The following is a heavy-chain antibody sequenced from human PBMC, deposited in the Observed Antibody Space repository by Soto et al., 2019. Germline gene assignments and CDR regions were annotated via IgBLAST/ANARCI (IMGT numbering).Heavy chain of an antibody. D-gene: IGHD6-13*01. CDR3: ARDVSPGSSSLYLDAFDI. J-gene: IGHJ3*02. Sequence: EVQLEESGGDLVQPWGSLRLSCAASGFTLSAYWMTWVRQAPGKGLEWVANINRDGSKKSYLDSVRGRFTISRDNVGNSLYLQMDSLRADDTAIYYCARDVSPGSSSLYLDAFDIWGQGTMVTVSS. CDR2: INRDGSKK. V-gene: IGHV3-7*05. CDR1: GFTLSAYW.